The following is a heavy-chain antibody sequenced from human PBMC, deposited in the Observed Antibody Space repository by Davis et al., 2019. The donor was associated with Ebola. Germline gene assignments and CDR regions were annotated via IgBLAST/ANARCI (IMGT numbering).Heavy chain of an antibody. CDR2: TYYTSKWFN. Sequence: HSQTLSLTCAVSGDSVSISSGGYNWIRQSPSRGLEWLGRTYYTSKWFNDYAVSVKSRITVNPDTSKNQFSLHLNSVTPEDTALYFCARGWLRRGLDAWGEGTAVTVSS. CDR1: GDSVSISSGG. V-gene: IGHV6-1*01. CDR3: ARGWLRRGLDA. J-gene: IGHJ6*04. D-gene: IGHD3-10*01.